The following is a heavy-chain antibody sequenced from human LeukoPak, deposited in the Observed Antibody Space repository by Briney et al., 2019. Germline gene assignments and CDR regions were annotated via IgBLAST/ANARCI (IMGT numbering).Heavy chain of an antibody. CDR3: ANRGVGIRFILVGFHKEAYYFDS. D-gene: IGHD7-27*01. CDR1: GITLSNYA. CDR2: ISGSGGGT. J-gene: IGHJ4*02. Sequence: GGSLRLSCAVSGITLSNYAMTWVRQAPGKGLEWVAGISGSGGGTNYADSVKGRFTISRDNYKNTLYLQMNSLGAEDTAVYFCANRGVGIRFILVGFHKEAYYFDSWAREPWSPSPQ. V-gene: IGHV3-23*01.